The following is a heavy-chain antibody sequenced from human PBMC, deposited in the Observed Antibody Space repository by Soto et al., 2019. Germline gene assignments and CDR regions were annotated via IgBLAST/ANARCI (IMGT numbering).Heavy chain of an antibody. CDR2: IVGSGRTP. J-gene: IGHJ4*02. V-gene: IGHV3-23*01. Sequence: EVQLLESGGGLVQPGGSLSLSCAASAFTFNNYAMSWVRQAPGKGLEWVSGIVGSGRTPYYADSVKGRFTISRDNSNNKLFLQMNRLRAEDKAVYYCAKSRYSDSSGDFYDYWGQGTLVTVSS. CDR3: AKSRYSDSSGDFYDY. CDR1: AFTFNNYA. D-gene: IGHD3-22*01.